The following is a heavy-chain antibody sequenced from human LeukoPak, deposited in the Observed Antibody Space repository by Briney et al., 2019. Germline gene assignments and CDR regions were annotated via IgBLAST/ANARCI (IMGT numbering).Heavy chain of an antibody. CDR3: AKDATYSSSWLFDY. Sequence: GGSLRLSCAAPGFTFDDYAMHWVRQAPGKGLEWVSGISWNSGSIGYADSVKGRFTISRDNAKNSLYLQMNSLRAEDTALYYCAKDATYSSSWLFDYWGQGTLVTVSS. D-gene: IGHD6-13*01. V-gene: IGHV3-9*01. CDR2: ISWNSGSI. CDR1: GFTFDDYA. J-gene: IGHJ4*02.